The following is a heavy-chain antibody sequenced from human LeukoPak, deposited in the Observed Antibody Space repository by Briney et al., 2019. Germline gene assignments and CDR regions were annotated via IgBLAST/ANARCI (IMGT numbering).Heavy chain of an antibody. J-gene: IGHJ4*02. D-gene: IGHD1-26*01. CDR1: GFTFSSYG. CDR3: AKAGIVFLDY. V-gene: IGHV3-30*18. CDR2: ISYDGSNK. Sequence: PGRSLRLSCAASGFTFSSYGMRWVRQAPGKGLEWVAVISYDGSNKYYADSVKGRFTISRDNSKNTLYLQMNSLRAEDTAVYYCAKAGIVFLDYWGQGTLVTVSS.